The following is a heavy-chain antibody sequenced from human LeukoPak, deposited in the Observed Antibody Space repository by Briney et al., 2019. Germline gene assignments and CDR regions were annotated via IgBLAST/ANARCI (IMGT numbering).Heavy chain of an antibody. CDR2: ISHRGST. CDR3: ARSGLGQQLAPGRYYYYYYMDV. CDR1: GYSISSGFY. V-gene: IGHV4-38-2*02. J-gene: IGHJ6*03. D-gene: IGHD6-13*01. Sequence: SETLSLTCTVSGYSISSGFYWGWIRQPPVKGLEWIGSISHRGSTYYNPSLKSRVAISVDTSKNQFSLKLSSVTAADTAVYYCARSGLGQQLAPGRYYYYYYMDVWGKGTTVTVSS.